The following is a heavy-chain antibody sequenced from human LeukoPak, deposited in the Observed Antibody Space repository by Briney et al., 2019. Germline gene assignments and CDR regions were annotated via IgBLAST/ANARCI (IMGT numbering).Heavy chain of an antibody. CDR2: ISYDGGNK. Sequence: PGRSLRLSCAASGFTFSNYGMHWVRQAPGKGLEWVAVISYDGGNKYYADSVKGRFTISRDSSKNTLYLQMNSLRAEDTAVYYCANEGCSGGSCLAYYFDYWGQGTLVTVSS. CDR3: ANEGCSGGSCLAYYFDY. J-gene: IGHJ4*02. D-gene: IGHD2-15*01. CDR1: GFTFSNYG. V-gene: IGHV3-30*18.